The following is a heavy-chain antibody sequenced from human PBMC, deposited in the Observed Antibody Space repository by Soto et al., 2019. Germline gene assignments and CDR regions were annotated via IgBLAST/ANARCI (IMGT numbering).Heavy chain of an antibody. D-gene: IGHD1-26*01. CDR2: IYTSGST. J-gene: IGHJ5*02. CDR1: GGSISSYY. CDR3: ARMNALAREGRVGWFDP. Sequence: SETLSLTXTVSGGSISSYYWSWIRQPAGKGLEWIGRIYTSGSTNYNPSLKGRVTMSVDTSKNQFSLKLSSVTAADTAVYYCARMNALAREGRVGWFDPWGQGTLVTVST. V-gene: IGHV4-4*07.